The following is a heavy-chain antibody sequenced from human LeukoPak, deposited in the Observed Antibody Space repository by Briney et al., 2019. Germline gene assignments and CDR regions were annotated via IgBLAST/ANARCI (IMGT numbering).Heavy chain of an antibody. CDR3: ARDQGIVGANFDY. CDR2: IIPILGIA. D-gene: IGHD1-26*01. CDR1: GGTFSSYA. Sequence: SVKVSCKASGGTFSSYAISWVRQAPGQGLEWMGRIIPILGIANYAQKFQGRVTITADKSTSTAYMELSSLRSEDTAVYYCARDQGIVGANFDYSGQGTLVTVFS. J-gene: IGHJ4*02. V-gene: IGHV1-69*04.